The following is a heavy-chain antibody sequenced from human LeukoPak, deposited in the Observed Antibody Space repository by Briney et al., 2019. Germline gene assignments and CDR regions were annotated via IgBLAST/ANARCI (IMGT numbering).Heavy chain of an antibody. Sequence: PGGSLRLSCAASGFSFSDYAMHWARQAPGKGLEWVTLISHDGSNKNYADSVKGRFTISRDNSKKILYLQMDSLTIEDTAMYYCAGGTGSHSGDIWGQGTMVTVSS. V-gene: IGHV3-30*01. J-gene: IGHJ3*02. D-gene: IGHD3-10*01. CDR1: GFSFSDYA. CDR3: AGGTGSHSGDI. CDR2: ISHDGSNK.